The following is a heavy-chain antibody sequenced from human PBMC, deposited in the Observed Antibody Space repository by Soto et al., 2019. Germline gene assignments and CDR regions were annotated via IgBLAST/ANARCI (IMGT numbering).Heavy chain of an antibody. CDR1: GCSISSSSYC. J-gene: IGHJ6*02. Sequence: SETLSLTCTVSGCSISSSSYCWGWIRQPPGKGLEWIGSIYCSGSTYYNPSLKSRVTISVFTSKNQFSLKLSSVNAADTAVYYCAREWSGSSFGYYYYGMDVWGQGTLVTVSS. D-gene: IGHD6-13*01. CDR2: IYCSGST. CDR3: AREWSGSSFGYYYYGMDV. V-gene: IGHV4-39*02.